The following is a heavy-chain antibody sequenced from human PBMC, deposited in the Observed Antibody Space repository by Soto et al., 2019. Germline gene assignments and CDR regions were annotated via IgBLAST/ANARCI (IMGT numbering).Heavy chain of an antibody. CDR2: IWYDGSNK. J-gene: IGHJ4*02. V-gene: IGHV3-33*01. CDR1: GFTFSSYG. Sequence: LSLTCAASGFTFSSYGMHWVRQAPGKGLEWVAVIWYDGSNKYYADSVKGRFTISRDNSKNTLYLQMNSLRAEDTAVYYCARDSPGYFDYWGQGTLVTVSS. CDR3: ARDSPGYFDY. D-gene: IGHD3-10*01.